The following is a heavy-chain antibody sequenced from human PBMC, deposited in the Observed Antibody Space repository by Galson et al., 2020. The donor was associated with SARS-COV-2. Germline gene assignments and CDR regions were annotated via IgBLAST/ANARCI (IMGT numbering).Heavy chain of an antibody. CDR3: ARRSVSYRHDAFDI. CDR1: GYSISSGYY. J-gene: IGHJ3*02. D-gene: IGHD1-26*01. CDR2: IYHSGST. Sequence: SETLSLTCAVSGYSISSGYYWGWIRQPPGKGLEWIGSIYHSGSTYYNPSLKSRVTISVDTSKNQFSLKLSSVTAADTAVYYCARRSVSYRHDAFDIWGQGTMVTVSS. V-gene: IGHV4-38-2*01.